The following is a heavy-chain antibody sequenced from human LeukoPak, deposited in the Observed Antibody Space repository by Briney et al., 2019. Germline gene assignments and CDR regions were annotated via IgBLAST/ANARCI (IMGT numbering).Heavy chain of an antibody. J-gene: IGHJ6*02. V-gene: IGHV3-30*15. CDR2: ISYDGSNK. D-gene: IGHD2-15*01. Sequence: GGSLRLSCAASGFTFSSYAMHWVRQAPGKGLEWGAVISYDGSNKYYADSVKGRFTISRDNSKNTLYLQMGSLRAEDMAVYYCARDGVAATYYYGMDVWGQGTTVTVSS. CDR1: GFTFSSYA. CDR3: ARDGVAATYYYGMDV.